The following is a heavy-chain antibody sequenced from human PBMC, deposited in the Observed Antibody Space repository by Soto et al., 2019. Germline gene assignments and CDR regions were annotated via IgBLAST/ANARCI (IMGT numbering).Heavy chain of an antibody. CDR3: ARDALNPIAMDV. V-gene: IGHV4-31*03. J-gene: IGHJ6*02. CDR2: IYYSGNT. CDR1: GDSISSGGYY. Sequence: QVQLQESGPGLVKPSQTLSLTCTVSGDSISSGGYYWGWIRQHPGKGLEWIGYIYYSGNTYYNPSLKSRVTISVDTSKNQLSLRLSSVTAADTVVYYCARDALNPIAMDVWGQGTTVTVSS.